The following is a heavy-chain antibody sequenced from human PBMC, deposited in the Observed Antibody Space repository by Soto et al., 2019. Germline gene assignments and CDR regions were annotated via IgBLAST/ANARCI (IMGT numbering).Heavy chain of an antibody. CDR1: GYTFTSYA. J-gene: IGHJ5*02. D-gene: IGHD6-13*01. CDR2: INTNTGNP. V-gene: IGHV7-4-1*01. Sequence: ASVKVSCKASGYTFTSYAMNWVRQAPGQGLEWMGWINTNTGNPTYTQGFTGRFVFSLDTSVSTAYLQICSLKAEDTAVYYVARGETESSWPLPWHWFDPWGQGTLVTVSS. CDR3: ARGETESSWPLPWHWFDP.